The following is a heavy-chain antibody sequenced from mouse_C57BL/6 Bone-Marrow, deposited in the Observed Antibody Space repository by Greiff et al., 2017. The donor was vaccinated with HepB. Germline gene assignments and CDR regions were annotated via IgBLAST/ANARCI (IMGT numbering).Heavy chain of an antibody. Sequence: EVKLQESGPGMVKPSQSLSLTCTVTGYSITSGYDWHWIRHFPGNKLEWMGYISYSGSTNYNPSLKSRISITHDTSKNHFFLKLNSVTTEDTATYHCARGGWLLRLYYFDYWGQGTTLTVSS. CDR1: GYSITSGYD. D-gene: IGHD2-3*01. V-gene: IGHV3-1*01. CDR2: ISYSGST. J-gene: IGHJ2*01. CDR3: ARGGWLLRLYYFDY.